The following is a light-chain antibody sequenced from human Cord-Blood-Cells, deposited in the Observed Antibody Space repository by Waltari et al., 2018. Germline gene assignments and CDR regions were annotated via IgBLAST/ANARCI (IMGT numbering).Light chain of an antibody. J-gene: IGLJ1*01. CDR2: EVS. V-gene: IGLV2-23*02. Sequence: QSALTQPPSVSGSPGQSITISCTGTSSDVGSYNIVSCYQQHPGKAPKLMIYEVSKRPSGVSNRFSGSKSGNTASLTISGLQAEDEADYYCCSYAGSSTYVFGTGTKVTVL. CDR1: SSDVGSYNI. CDR3: CSYAGSSTYV.